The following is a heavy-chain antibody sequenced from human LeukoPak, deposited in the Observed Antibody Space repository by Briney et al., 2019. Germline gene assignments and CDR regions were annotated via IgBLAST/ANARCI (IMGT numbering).Heavy chain of an antibody. Sequence: PGGSLRLSCAASGFTFSSYAMSWVRQAPGKGLEWVSAISGSGGSTYYADSVKGRFTISRDNSKNTLYLQMNSLRAEDTAVYYCARKAVGKTTSDSYYFDYWGQGTLVTVSS. CDR2: ISGSGGST. D-gene: IGHD6-19*01. J-gene: IGHJ4*02. CDR3: ARKAVGKTTSDSYYFDY. V-gene: IGHV3-23*01. CDR1: GFTFSSYA.